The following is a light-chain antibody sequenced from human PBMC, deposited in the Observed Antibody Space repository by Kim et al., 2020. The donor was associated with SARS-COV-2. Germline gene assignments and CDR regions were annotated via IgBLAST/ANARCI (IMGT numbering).Light chain of an antibody. CDR3: AAWHDTLHGVV. CDR1: NSDIGRNT. Sequence: QSVLTQPPSASETPGQRVTISCSGSNSDIGRNTVNWYQQVPGTAPKLLVYNNNQRPSGVPDRFSGSKSGTSASLAISGLQSEDEADYYCAAWHDTLHGVVFGGGTQLTVL. CDR2: NNN. V-gene: IGLV1-44*01. J-gene: IGLJ3*02.